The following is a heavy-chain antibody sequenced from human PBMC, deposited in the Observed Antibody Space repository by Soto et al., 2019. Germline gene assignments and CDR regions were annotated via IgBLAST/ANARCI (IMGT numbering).Heavy chain of an antibody. CDR2: TSAYKGNT. CDR3: ARRQWLVGGYYYGMDV. V-gene: IGHV1-18*01. D-gene: IGHD6-19*01. Sequence: QVQLVQSGAEVKKPGASVKVSRKASGYTFTSYGISWVRQAPGQGLEWMGWTSAYKGNTNYAQKLQGRVTMTTDTSTSTAYMELRSLRSDDTAVYYCARRQWLVGGYYYGMDVWGQGTTVTVSS. J-gene: IGHJ6*02. CDR1: GYTFTSYG.